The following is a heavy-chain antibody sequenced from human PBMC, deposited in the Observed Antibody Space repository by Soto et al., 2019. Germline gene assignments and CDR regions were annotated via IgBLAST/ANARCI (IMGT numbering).Heavy chain of an antibody. D-gene: IGHD3-3*01. CDR3: AKDLGSAIFGVVILDNYMDV. CDR2: ISYDGSNK. V-gene: IGHV3-30*18. Sequence: QVQLVESGGGVVQPGRSLRLSCAASGFTFSSYGMHWVRQAPGKGLEWVAVISYDGSNKYYADSVKGRFTISRDNSKNTLYLLMNSLRAEDTAVYYCAKDLGSAIFGVVILDNYMDVWGKGTTVTVSS. CDR1: GFTFSSYG. J-gene: IGHJ6*03.